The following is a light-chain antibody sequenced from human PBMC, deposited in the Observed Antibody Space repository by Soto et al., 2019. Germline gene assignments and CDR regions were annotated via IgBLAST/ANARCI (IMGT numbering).Light chain of an antibody. CDR2: AAS. CDR1: QSISSY. CDR3: QQSYSTPIN. V-gene: IGKV1-39*01. J-gene: IGKJ5*01. Sequence: MQMTRAPAARCASVGERVTMTFRASQSISSYLNWYQQKPGKAPKLLIYAASSLQSGVPSRFSGTGSGPDSTLTISRLQPEDSATYYCQQSYSTPINFGQGTRLEI.